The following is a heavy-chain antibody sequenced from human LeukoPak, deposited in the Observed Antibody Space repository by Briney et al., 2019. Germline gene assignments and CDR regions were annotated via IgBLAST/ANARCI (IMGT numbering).Heavy chain of an antibody. D-gene: IGHD1-26*01. CDR2: IYYSGST. CDR1: GGSISSGTYY. CDR3: ARNASDSGTSYFDY. Sequence: SEPLSLTCTVSGGSISSGTYYWGWVRQPPGKGLEWIGSIYYSGSTSYNPSLKSRVTISVDTSKNQFSLKLDSVTAADTAVYYCARNASDSGTSYFDYWGQGTLVTVSS. J-gene: IGHJ4*02. V-gene: IGHV4-39*01.